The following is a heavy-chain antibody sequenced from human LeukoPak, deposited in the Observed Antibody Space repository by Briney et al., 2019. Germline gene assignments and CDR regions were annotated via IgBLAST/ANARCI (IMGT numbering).Heavy chain of an antibody. CDR3: ARDSTTLGYCSSTSCMNWFDP. CDR1: GYTFTSYG. Sequence: GASVKVSCKASGYTFTSYGISWVGQAPGQGGEGMGWISAYNGNTNYEQKLQGRVTMPTDTSTSTAYMELRSLRSDDTAVYYCARDSTTLGYCSSTSCMNWFDPWGQGTLVTVSS. D-gene: IGHD2-2*01. J-gene: IGHJ5*02. V-gene: IGHV1-18*04. CDR2: ISAYNGNT.